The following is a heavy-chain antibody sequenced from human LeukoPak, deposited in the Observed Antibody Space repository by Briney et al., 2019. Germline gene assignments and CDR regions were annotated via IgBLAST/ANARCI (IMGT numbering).Heavy chain of an antibody. CDR2: ISAYNGNT. J-gene: IGHJ5*02. V-gene: IGHV1-18*01. D-gene: IGHD3-3*01. Sequence: GASVKVSCKASGYTFTSYGISWVRQAPGQGLEWMGWISAYNGNTNYAQKLQGRVTMTTDTSTSTAYMELRSLRSDDTAVYYCARVGDYDFWSGYPNWFDPWGQGTLVTVSS. CDR1: GYTFTSYG. CDR3: ARVGDYDFWSGYPNWFDP.